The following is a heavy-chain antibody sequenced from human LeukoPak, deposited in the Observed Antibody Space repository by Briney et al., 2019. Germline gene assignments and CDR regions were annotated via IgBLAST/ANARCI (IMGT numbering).Heavy chain of an antibody. V-gene: IGHV4-39*07. CDR3: ARAPLKDILTGYLNEA. CDR1: GGSISSSSYY. J-gene: IGHJ5*02. Sequence: KPSETLSLTCTVSGGSISSSSYYWGWIRQPPGKGLEWIGSIYYSGSTYYNPSLKSRVTISVDTSKNQFSLKLSSVTAADTAVYYCARAPLKDILTGYLNEAWGQGTLVTVSS. CDR2: IYYSGST. D-gene: IGHD3-9*01.